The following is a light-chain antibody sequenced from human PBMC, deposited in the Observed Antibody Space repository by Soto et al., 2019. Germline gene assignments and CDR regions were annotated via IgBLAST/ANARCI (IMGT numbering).Light chain of an antibody. CDR3: QQTYSTLSIT. CDR2: AAS. V-gene: IGKV1-39*01. CDR1: ESIARH. J-gene: IGKJ5*01. Sequence: DIQMTQSPSSLSASVGDRVTITCRASESIARHLNWYQQKPGKAPKLLIYAASSLQNGVPSRFXGGGSGTDFTLTISNLQHEDFATYYCQQTYSTLSITFGQGTRLEIK.